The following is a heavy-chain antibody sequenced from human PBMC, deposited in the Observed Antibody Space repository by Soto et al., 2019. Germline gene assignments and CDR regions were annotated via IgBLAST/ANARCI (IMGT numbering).Heavy chain of an antibody. Sequence: SVPTLGNPTQTITLTCIFSGFSLRTSGVGVGWIRQPPGKALAWLGFIYWNDDKRYSPSLKSRLTITKDNSKNQVVLTMTNMDPVDTATYYCAKSSSSGWYGWFDPWGQGTLVTVSS. CDR2: IYWNDDK. D-gene: IGHD6-19*01. CDR1: GFSLRTSGVG. CDR3: AKSSSSGWYGWFDP. J-gene: IGHJ5*02. V-gene: IGHV2-5*01.